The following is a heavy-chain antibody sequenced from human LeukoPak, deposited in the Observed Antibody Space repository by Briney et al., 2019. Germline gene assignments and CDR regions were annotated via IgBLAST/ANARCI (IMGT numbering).Heavy chain of an antibody. CDR1: GYTFSVYW. CDR3: ARASYYYENWFDP. V-gene: IGHV3-74*01. Sequence: PGGSLRLSCAASGYTFSVYWMHWVRQAPGKGLVWVSRINTDGSSTTYADSVKGRLTISRDNAKNTLYLQMNSLRAEDTAVYYCARASYYYENWFDPWGQGTLVTVSS. CDR2: INTDGSST. J-gene: IGHJ5*02. D-gene: IGHD3-22*01.